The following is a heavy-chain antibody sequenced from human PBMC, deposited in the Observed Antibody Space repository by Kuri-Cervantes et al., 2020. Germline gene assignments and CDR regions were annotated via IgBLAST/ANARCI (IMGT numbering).Heavy chain of an antibody. D-gene: IGHD3-22*01. J-gene: IGHJ6*02. CDR1: GFTFSSYS. Sequence: GESLKISCAASGFTFSSYSMNWVRQAPGKGLEWVSSISSSSSYIYYADSVKGRFTISRDNAKNSLYLQMNSLRAEDTAVYYCARGYGSSGYYGMGVWGQGTTVTVSS. V-gene: IGHV3-21*01. CDR3: ARGYGSSGYYGMGV. CDR2: ISSSSSYI.